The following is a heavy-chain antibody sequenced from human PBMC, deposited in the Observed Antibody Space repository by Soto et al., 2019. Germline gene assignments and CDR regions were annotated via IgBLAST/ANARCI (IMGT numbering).Heavy chain of an antibody. D-gene: IGHD1-26*01. J-gene: IGHJ4*02. CDR3: ARVATVGATQGYFDY. CDR1: GYTFTSYG. Sequence: ASVKVSCKASGYTFTSYGISWVRQAPGQGLEWMGWISAYNGSTNYAQKLQGRVTMTTDTSTSTAYMELRSLRSDDTAVYYCARVATVGATQGYFDYWRQRTLVTVSS. CDR2: ISAYNGST. V-gene: IGHV1-18*04.